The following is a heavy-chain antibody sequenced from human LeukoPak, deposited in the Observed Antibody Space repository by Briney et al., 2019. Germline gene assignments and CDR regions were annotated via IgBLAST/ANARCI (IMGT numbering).Heavy chain of an antibody. J-gene: IGHJ4*02. CDR3: ARHSSSLPFDS. D-gene: IGHD6-13*01. CDR1: GGSISSTIYY. Sequence: SETLSLTCTVSGGSISSTIYYWGWIRPPPGKGLEWIGSIYYSGSTYYNPSLKSRVTISVDTFKNQFSLKLRSVTGADTAVYCCARHSSSLPFDSWGQGTLVTVSS. V-gene: IGHV4-39*01. CDR2: IYYSGST.